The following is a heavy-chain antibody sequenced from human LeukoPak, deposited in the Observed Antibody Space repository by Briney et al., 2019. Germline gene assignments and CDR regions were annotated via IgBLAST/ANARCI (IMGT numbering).Heavy chain of an antibody. CDR1: GFSFRTYA. Sequence: GGSLRLSCAASGFSFRTYAMTWVRQAPGGGLEWVSGISASSVSTHYADSVKGRFTISRDNSKNTLYLQMNSLRAEDTAVYYCAKGIYGDYALDHWGQGTLVTVSS. J-gene: IGHJ4*02. CDR3: AKGIYGDYALDH. V-gene: IGHV3-23*01. CDR2: ISASSVST. D-gene: IGHD4-17*01.